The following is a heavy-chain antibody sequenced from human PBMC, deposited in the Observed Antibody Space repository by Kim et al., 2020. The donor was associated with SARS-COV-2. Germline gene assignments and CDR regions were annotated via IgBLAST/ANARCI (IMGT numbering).Heavy chain of an antibody. V-gene: IGHV3-7*01. J-gene: IGHJ3*02. CDR3: ASPYYYGSGSYFHDAFDI. D-gene: IGHD3-10*01. CDR1: GFTFSSYW. CDR2: IKQDGSEK. Sequence: GGSLRLSCAASGFTFSSYWMSWVRQAPGKGLEWVANIKQDGSEKYYVDSVKGRFTISRDNAKNSLYLQMNSLRAEDTAVYYCASPYYYGSGSYFHDAFDIWGQGTMVTVSS.